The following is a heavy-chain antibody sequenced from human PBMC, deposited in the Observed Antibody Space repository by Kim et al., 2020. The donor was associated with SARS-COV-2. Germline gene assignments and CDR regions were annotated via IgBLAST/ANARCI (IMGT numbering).Heavy chain of an antibody. CDR3: ARDRRDSSGWYYFDY. D-gene: IGHD6-19*01. CDR1: GFTFSSYS. Sequence: GGSLRLSCAASGFTFSSYSMNWVRQAPGKGLEWVSYISSSSSTIYYADSVKGRFTISRDNAKNSLYLQMNSLRDEDTAVYYCARDRRDSSGWYYFDYWGQGTLVTVSS. J-gene: IGHJ4*02. CDR2: ISSSSSTI. V-gene: IGHV3-48*02.